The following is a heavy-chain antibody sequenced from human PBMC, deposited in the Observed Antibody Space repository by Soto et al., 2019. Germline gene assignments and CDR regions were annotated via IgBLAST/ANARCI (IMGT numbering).Heavy chain of an antibody. Sequence: EVQVVESGGGLVQLGGSLRLSCAVSGFTFSNYWMHWVRQAPGKGLVWVSRISSDGSSTNYAESVKGRFSISRDNAKNTLYLQINSLRAEDTAVYYCAKGGGKTIDYWDQGTLVIVSS. CDR2: ISSDGSST. J-gene: IGHJ4*02. CDR3: AKGGGKTIDY. CDR1: GFTFSNYW. V-gene: IGHV3-74*01. D-gene: IGHD2-15*01.